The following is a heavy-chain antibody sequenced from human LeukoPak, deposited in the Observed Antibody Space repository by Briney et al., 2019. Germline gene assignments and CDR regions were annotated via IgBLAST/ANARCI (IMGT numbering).Heavy chain of an antibody. CDR2: MNPNSGNK. Sequence: ASVKVSCKASGYTFTNFDINWVRQATGQGLEWMGWMNPNSGNKGYAQKFQGRVTMTMDTSITTAYMELSSLRSEDTAVYYCARGPQWRGDSYYMDVWGRGTTVTVPS. V-gene: IGHV1-8*01. J-gene: IGHJ6*03. D-gene: IGHD6-19*01. CDR1: GYTFTNFD. CDR3: ARGPQWRGDSYYMDV.